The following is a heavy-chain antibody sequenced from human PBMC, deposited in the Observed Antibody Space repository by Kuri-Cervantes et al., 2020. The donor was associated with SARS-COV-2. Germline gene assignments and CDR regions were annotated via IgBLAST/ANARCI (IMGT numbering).Heavy chain of an antibody. CDR1: GGTFSSYG. J-gene: IGHJ6*02. CDR3: ARDRGSSGWSWVYYYYGMDV. V-gene: IGHV1-18*01. Sequence: ASVKVSCKASGGTFSSYGISWVRQAPGQGLEWMGWISAYNGNTNYAQKLQGRVTMTTDTSTRTAYMELRSLRSDDTAVYYCARDRGSSGWSWVYYYYGMDVWGQGTTVTVSS. CDR2: ISAYNGNT. D-gene: IGHD6-19*01.